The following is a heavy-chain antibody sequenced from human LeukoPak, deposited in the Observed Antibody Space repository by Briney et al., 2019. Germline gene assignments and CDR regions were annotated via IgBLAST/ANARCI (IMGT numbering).Heavy chain of an antibody. CDR3: AKNLPLPLDVATKSPFDY. J-gene: IGHJ4*02. CDR2: MSGIAGST. V-gene: IGHV3-23*01. CDR1: ASTLNNYA. Sequence: GRSLRLSCAASASTLNNYAMSSVRQAPGKGLEWVSTMSGIAGSTYYADSVRGRFTISRDNSKSTLFLQMNSLRADDTAFYYCAKNLPLPLDVATKSPFDYWGRGTLVTFSS. D-gene: IGHD5-24*01.